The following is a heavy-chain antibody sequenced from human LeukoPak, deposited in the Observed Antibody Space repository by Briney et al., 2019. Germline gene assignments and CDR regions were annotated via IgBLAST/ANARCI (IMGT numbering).Heavy chain of an antibody. CDR1: GFTFSSYS. D-gene: IGHD3-22*01. CDR2: ISSSSSYI. J-gene: IGHJ3*02. CDR3: ARVTTYYFDSSGYPTDDAFDI. Sequence: PGRSLRLSCAVSGFTFSSYSMNWVRQAPGKGLEWVSSISSSSSYIYYADSVKGRFTISRDNAKNSLYLQMNSLRAEDTAVYYCARVTTYYFDSSGYPTDDAFDIWGQGTMVTVSS. V-gene: IGHV3-21*01.